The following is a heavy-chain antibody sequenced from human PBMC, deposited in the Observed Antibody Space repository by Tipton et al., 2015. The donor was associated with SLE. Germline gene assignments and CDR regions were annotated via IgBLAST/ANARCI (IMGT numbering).Heavy chain of an antibody. D-gene: IGHD3-3*01. Sequence: TLSLTCAVYGGSFSGYYWSWIRQSPGKGLEWIGEVNHSGGTNYNPSLKIRVTISVDTSKNKFSLKLSSVTAADTAVYYCARGGYHFWSGPGNYWGQGTLVTVSS. J-gene: IGHJ4*02. CDR3: ARGGYHFWSGPGNY. V-gene: IGHV4-34*01. CDR2: VNHSGGT. CDR1: GGSFSGYY.